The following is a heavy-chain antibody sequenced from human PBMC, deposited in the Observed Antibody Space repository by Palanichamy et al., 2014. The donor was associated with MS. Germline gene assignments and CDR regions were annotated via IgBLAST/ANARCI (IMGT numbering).Heavy chain of an antibody. D-gene: IGHD1-26*01. V-gene: IGHV4-39*01. J-gene: IGHJ4*02. CDR1: GDSIASSSYY. CDR2: IRFSGRT. Sequence: QLQLQESGPGLVKPSETLSLTCTVSGDSIASSSYYWGWIRQPPGKGLEWIGSIRFSGRTHYNPSLKSRVTLSVDTSENQVSLNLSSMAAADTAVYYCSRHRPGAQLNYFDYWGQGSVVTVSS. CDR3: SRHRPGAQLNYFDY.